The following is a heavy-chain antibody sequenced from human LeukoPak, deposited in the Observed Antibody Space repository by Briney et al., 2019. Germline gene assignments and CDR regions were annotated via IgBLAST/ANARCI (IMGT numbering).Heavy chain of an antibody. CDR3: ARERWLGSSRAFDL. V-gene: IGHV3-7*01. CDR1: GFTFTNYW. Sequence: GGSLTLSCAASGFTFTNYWMNWVRQAPGKGLEWVANIKQDGSAKYYVDSVKGRFTISRDNAKNSLYLQMNSLRAEDTAVYYCARERWLGSSRAFDLWGQGTMVTVSS. J-gene: IGHJ3*01. CDR2: IKQDGSAK. D-gene: IGHD4-23*01.